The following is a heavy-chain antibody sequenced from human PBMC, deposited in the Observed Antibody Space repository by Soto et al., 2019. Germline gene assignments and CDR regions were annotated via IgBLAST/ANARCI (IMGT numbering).Heavy chain of an antibody. J-gene: IGHJ4*02. V-gene: IGHV3-30-3*01. Sequence: GGSLRLSCAASGFTFSSYAMHWVRQAPGKGLEWVAVISYDGSNKYYADSVKGRFTISRDNSKNTLYLQMNGLRAEDTAVYYCAKEYGDYWLDYWGQGTLVTVSS. CDR1: GFTFSSYA. D-gene: IGHD4-17*01. CDR3: AKEYGDYWLDY. CDR2: ISYDGSNK.